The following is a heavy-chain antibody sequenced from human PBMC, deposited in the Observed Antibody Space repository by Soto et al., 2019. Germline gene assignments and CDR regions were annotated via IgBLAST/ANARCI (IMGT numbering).Heavy chain of an antibody. CDR2: ISHDGDKE. V-gene: IGHV3-30*18. Sequence: QEQLVESGGGVVQPGSSLRLSCAASGFAFRSYGMNWVRQAPGKGLEWVALISHDGDKEYYADSVKGRFTISRDNSENTLFLRMYSLTADDSAVYFCAKSGFTIFGEGFDPWGQGTLVTVSS. J-gene: IGHJ5*02. CDR1: GFAFRSYG. CDR3: AKSGFTIFGEGFDP. D-gene: IGHD3-3*01.